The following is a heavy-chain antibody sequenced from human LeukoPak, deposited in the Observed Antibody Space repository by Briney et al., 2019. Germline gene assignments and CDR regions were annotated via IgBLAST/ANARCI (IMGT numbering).Heavy chain of an antibody. CDR2: INHSGST. CDR3: ARRGYSYVHIDY. Sequence: SETLSLTCAVYGGSFSGYYWSWTRQPPGKGLEWIGEINHSGSTNYNPSLKSRVTISVDTSKNQFSLKLSSVTAADTAVYYCARRGYSYVHIDYWGQGTLVTVSS. J-gene: IGHJ4*02. V-gene: IGHV4-34*01. CDR1: GGSFSGYY. D-gene: IGHD5-18*01.